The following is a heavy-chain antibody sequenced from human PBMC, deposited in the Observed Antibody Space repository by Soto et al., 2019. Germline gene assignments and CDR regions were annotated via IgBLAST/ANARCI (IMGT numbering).Heavy chain of an antibody. Sequence: TLSLTCTVSGGSISSYYWSWIRQPPGKGLEWIGYIYYSGSTNYNPSLKSRVTISVDTSKNQFSLKLSSVTAADTAVYYCARLGATVTAFDDWGQGSLVTVSS. CDR1: GGSISSYY. CDR3: ARLGATVTAFDD. J-gene: IGHJ4*02. CDR2: IYYSGST. V-gene: IGHV4-59*08. D-gene: IGHD4-17*01.